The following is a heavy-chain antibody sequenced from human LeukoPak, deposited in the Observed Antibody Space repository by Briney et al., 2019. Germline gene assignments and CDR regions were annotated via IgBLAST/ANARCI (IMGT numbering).Heavy chain of an antibody. Sequence: PSETLSLTCTVSGGSIRHYYWTWIRQFAGKRLEWIGRIHISGTTNYNPSLKSRVTMSVDTSKNNFFLNLTSVTAADTAVYYCARAAELYDFWGGNGPFDLWGQGKRVPV. CDR2: IHISGTT. J-gene: IGHJ3*01. V-gene: IGHV4-4*07. D-gene: IGHD3-3*01. CDR1: GGSIRHYY. CDR3: ARAAELYDFWGGNGPFDL.